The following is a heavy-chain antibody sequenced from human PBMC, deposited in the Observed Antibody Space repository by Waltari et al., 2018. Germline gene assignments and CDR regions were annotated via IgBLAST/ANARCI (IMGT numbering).Heavy chain of an antibody. CDR1: GFSFADRA. Sequence: EVQLVESGGGLVQPGRSLRLSCVGSGFSFADRAMHWVRQVPGKGRELVSGMKWNSGNIGYADSVKGRFTISRDNAKNSLYLQINSVRTEDTALYYCTSDAFGNSIGGVFDYWGQGTLVNVSS. J-gene: IGHJ4*02. CDR3: TSDAFGNSIGGVFDY. CDR2: MKWNSGNI. D-gene: IGHD3-3*01. V-gene: IGHV3-9*01.